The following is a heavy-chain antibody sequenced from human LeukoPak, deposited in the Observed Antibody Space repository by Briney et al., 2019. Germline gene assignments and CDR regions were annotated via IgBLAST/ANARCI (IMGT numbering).Heavy chain of an antibody. V-gene: IGHV3-30*02. D-gene: IGHD6-6*01. Sequence: GGSLRLSCAASGFTFSSYGMHWVRQAPGKGLGWVAFIRYDGNNKYYADSVKGRFTISRDNAKNSLYLQMNSLRAEDTALYYCARAASIAARWNYFDYWGQGTLVTVSS. CDR3: ARAASIAARWNYFDY. CDR2: IRYDGNNK. J-gene: IGHJ4*02. CDR1: GFTFSSYG.